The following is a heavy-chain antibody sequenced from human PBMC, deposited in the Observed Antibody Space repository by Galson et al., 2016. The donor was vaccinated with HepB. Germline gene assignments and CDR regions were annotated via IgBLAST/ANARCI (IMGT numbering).Heavy chain of an antibody. J-gene: IGHJ4*02. Sequence: SCKASGYSFTRYAMHWVRQAPGQRLEWMGWINAGNGNTKYSQKFQDRVTITRDTSASTAYMELSSLRSEDTAVYYCASLVRRGYYFDYWGQGTLVTVSS. CDR3: ASLVRRGYYFDY. D-gene: IGHD6-6*01. CDR1: GYSFTRYA. CDR2: INAGNGNT. V-gene: IGHV1-3*01.